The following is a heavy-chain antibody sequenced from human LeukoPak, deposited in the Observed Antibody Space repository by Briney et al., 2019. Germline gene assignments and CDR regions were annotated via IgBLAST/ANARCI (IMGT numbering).Heavy chain of an antibody. D-gene: IGHD4-23*01. J-gene: IGHJ6*03. CDR1: GGSISSGSYY. V-gene: IGHV4-61*02. CDR3: ARDYGGNSDCYYYYMDV. Sequence: PSETLSLTCTVSGGSISSGSYYWTWIRQPAGKGLEWIGRIYTRGSTNYNPSLKSRVTISVDTSKNQFSLKLNSMTAADTAVYYCARDYGGNSDCYYYYMDVWGKGTTVTISS. CDR2: IYTRGST.